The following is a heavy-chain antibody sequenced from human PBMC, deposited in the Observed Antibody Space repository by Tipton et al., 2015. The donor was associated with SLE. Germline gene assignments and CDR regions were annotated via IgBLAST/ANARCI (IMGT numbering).Heavy chain of an antibody. CDR1: GFSFRGFA. Sequence: SLRLSCAASGFSFRGFALHWFRQAPGKGLEWVAMTWYDGNKKYYAGSVKGRFTISRDNSKNTLYLQMNSLRAEDTGVYYCAKGATYYDKFGPFAPSGPWGQGTLVTVS. CDR3: AKGATYYDKFGPFAPSGP. V-gene: IGHV3-33*06. D-gene: IGHD3-9*01. J-gene: IGHJ5*02. CDR2: TWYDGNKK.